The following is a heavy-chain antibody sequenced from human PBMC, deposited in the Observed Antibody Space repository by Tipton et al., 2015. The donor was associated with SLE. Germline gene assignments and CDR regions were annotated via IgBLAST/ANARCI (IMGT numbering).Heavy chain of an antibody. CDR2: ISPYNANT. Sequence: QLVQSGAEVKRPGASVKVSCKASGYNLDTYTITWVRQAPGRGLEWMGWISPYNANTNYAQNFRGRVTMTTDTSTTTAYMELRSLRSDDTAVYYCAKSSRSGYYDSAAYYYYYMDVWGKGTTVTVSS. CDR1: GYNLDTYT. D-gene: IGHD3-3*01. J-gene: IGHJ6*03. CDR3: AKSSRSGYYDSAAYYYYYMDV. V-gene: IGHV1-18*01.